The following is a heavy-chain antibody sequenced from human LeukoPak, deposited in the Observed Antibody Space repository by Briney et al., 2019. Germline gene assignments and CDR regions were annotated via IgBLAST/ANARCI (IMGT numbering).Heavy chain of an antibody. D-gene: IGHD3-22*01. CDR2: IYTSGST. CDR3: ARDSSGYPWGWFDP. V-gene: IGHV4-4*07. J-gene: IGHJ5*02. Sequence: SETLSLTCTVSGGSISSYYWSWIRQPAGKGLGWIGRIYTSGSTNYNPSLKSRVTMSVDTSKNQFSLKLSSVTAADTAVYYCARDSSGYPWGWFDPWGQGTLVTVSS. CDR1: GGSISSYY.